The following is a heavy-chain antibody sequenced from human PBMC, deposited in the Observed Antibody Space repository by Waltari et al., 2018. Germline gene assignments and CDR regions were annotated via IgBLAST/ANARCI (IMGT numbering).Heavy chain of an antibody. CDR3: ARPRGSITGTTSGGWFDP. V-gene: IGHV1-69*02. D-gene: IGHD1-7*01. J-gene: IGHJ5*02. CDR1: GGTFSSYT. CDR2: IIPILGIA. Sequence: QVQLVQSGAEVKKPGSSVKVSCKASGGTFSSYTISWVRQAPGHGLEWMGRIIPILGIANYAQKLQGRVTMTTDTSTSTAYMELRSLRSDDTAVYYCARPRGSITGTTSGGWFDPWGQGTLVTVSS.